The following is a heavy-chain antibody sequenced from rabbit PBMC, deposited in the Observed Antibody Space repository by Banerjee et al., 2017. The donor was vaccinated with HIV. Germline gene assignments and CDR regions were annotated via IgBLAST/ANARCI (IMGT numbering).Heavy chain of an antibody. V-gene: IGHV1S45*01. D-gene: IGHD2-1*01. CDR3: AREYSHYVDSDL. J-gene: IGHJ4*01. CDR1: GFSFSSSYW. Sequence: QEQLVESGGGLVQPEGSLTLTCTASGFSFSSSYWICWVRQAPGKGLEWIGCINIAGNNAYYASWAKGRFTISKTSSTTVTLQMTSLTAADTATYFCAREYSHYVDSDLWGPGTLVTVS. CDR2: INIAGNNA.